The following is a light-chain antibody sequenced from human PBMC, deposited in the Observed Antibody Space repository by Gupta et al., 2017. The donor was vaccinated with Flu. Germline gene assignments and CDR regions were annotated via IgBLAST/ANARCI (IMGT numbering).Light chain of an antibody. CDR2: EAS. J-gene: IGKJ1*01. V-gene: IGKV1-5*03. Sequence: SPSTLAASVGDRVTSTCRGRQRVDSWVAWYQQNPGKGPSLIMYEASRLQSGVASRCSGSGAGTEFPLTSSSLQPDDFATYYCQQYRSYWTFGQGTKVEV. CDR1: QRVDSW. CDR3: QQYRSYWT.